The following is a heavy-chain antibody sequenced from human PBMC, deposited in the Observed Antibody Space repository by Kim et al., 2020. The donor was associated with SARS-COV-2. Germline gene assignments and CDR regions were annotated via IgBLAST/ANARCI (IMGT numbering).Heavy chain of an antibody. V-gene: IGHV3-43*01. CDR3: AKDIGYCSSTSCPLDY. Sequence: VKGRFIISRYNSKNSLYLQMNSLRTEDTALYYCAKDIGYCSSTSCPLDYWGQGTLVTVAS. J-gene: IGHJ4*02. D-gene: IGHD2-2*01.